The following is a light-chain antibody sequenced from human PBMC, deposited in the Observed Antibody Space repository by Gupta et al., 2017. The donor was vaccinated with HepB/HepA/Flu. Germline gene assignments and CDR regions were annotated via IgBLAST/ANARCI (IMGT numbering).Light chain of an antibody. V-gene: IGKV1-39*01. CDR3: QQSYNTPQA. J-gene: IGKJ1*01. CDR1: QTISIY. Sequence: DIQMTQSPSSLSASVGDRVTITCRASQTISIYLNWYQQKPGQAPKLLIYAASSLQSGVPSRFSGNGSGTDFTLTISRLQPEDFASYFCQQSYNTPQAFGQGTKVEIK. CDR2: AAS.